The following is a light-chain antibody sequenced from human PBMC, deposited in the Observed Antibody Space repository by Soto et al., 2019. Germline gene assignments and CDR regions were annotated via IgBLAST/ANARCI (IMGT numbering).Light chain of an antibody. Sequence: QSVLTQPPSVSGAPGQRVTIACTGNNSNIGTGFDVHWYRHFPGAAPKLIIYSNNERPSGVPDRFSGSKSGTSASLSISGLQSEDEADYYCATWDDSLNVAFGGGTKLTVL. V-gene: IGLV1-40*01. CDR3: ATWDDSLNVA. J-gene: IGLJ2*01. CDR1: NSNIGTGFD. CDR2: SNN.